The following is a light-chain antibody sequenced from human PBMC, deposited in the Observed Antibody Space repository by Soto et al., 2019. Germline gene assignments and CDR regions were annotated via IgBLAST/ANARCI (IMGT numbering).Light chain of an antibody. CDR2: SNN. J-gene: IGLJ1*01. CDR3: AAWDDSLNAHYV. CDR1: SSNIGSNT. Sequence: QSVLTQPPSASGTPGQRVTISCSGSSSNIGSNTVNWYQQLPGTAHKLLIYSNNQRPSGVPDRFSGSKSGTSASLAISGLQSEDEADYYCAAWDDSLNAHYVFGTGTKVTVL. V-gene: IGLV1-44*01.